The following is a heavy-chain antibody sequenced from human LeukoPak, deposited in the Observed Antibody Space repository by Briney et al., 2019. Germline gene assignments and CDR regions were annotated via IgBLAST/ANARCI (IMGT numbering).Heavy chain of an antibody. Sequence: SETLSLTCTVSVGSFSSYYWSWIRQPPGKGLEWIGYIYYSGSTNYNPALKRRVTISVGTSKNQLSLKLSSVTAADTAVYYCASSYDYVWGSYRYSSYYFDYWGQGTLVTVSS. CDR1: VGSFSSYY. J-gene: IGHJ4*02. V-gene: IGHV4-59*01. CDR2: IYYSGST. CDR3: ASSYDYVWGSYRYSSYYFDY. D-gene: IGHD3-16*02.